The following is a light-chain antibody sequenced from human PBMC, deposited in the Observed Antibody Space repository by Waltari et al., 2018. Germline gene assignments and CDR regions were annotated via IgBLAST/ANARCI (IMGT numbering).Light chain of an antibody. CDR2: NNN. V-gene: IGLV1-44*01. J-gene: IGLJ1*01. Sequence: QPALTQPPPVSGTPGQTVPISCSGSSSNIGSNTVNWYQVLPGSAPRLAITNNNHRPSGVPARFSCSKSGTSASLAIRCLQSEDEADYYCGGWDATLTGPYVFGSGTKVIVL. CDR1: SSNIGSNT. CDR3: GGWDATLTGPYV.